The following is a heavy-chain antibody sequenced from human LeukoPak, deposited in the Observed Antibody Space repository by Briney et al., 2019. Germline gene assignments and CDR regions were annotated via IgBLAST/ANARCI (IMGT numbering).Heavy chain of an antibody. J-gene: IGHJ4*02. CDR1: GGSFSGYY. Sequence: SETLSLTCAVYGGSFSGYYWSWIRQPQGKGLEWIGEINHSGSTNYNPSLKSRVTISVDTSKNQFSLKLSSVTAADTAVYYCARDSGYSSGWSWGQGTLVTVPS. V-gene: IGHV4-34*01. CDR2: INHSGST. D-gene: IGHD6-19*01. CDR3: ARDSGYSSGWS.